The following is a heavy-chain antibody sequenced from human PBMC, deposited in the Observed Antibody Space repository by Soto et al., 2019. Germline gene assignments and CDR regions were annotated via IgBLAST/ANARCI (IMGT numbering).Heavy chain of an antibody. CDR2: VNPNTGVT. Sequence: SVKVSCKASGYTFTAFYMNWVRQAPGQGLEWMGWVNPNTGVTKYAQKFRGRVTMTRDTSINTAYMELSGLTSDDTAVYYCTTLRLDPWGQGTLVTVSS. CDR3: TTLRLDP. J-gene: IGHJ5*02. CDR1: GYTFTAFY. V-gene: IGHV1-2*02. D-gene: IGHD3-9*01.